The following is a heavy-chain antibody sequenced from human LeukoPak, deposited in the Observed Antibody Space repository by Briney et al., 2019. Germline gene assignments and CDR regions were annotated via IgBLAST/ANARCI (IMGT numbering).Heavy chain of an antibody. CDR2: IYYSEST. CDR1: GGSISSYY. J-gene: IGHJ4*02. V-gene: IGHV4-59*01. Sequence: SETLSLTCTVSGGSISSYYWSWIRQPPGKGLEWIGYIYYSESTNYNPSHKSRVTISVDTSKNQFSLKLSSVTAADTAVYYCARDQRRDYFDYWGQGTLVTVSS. D-gene: IGHD5-24*01. CDR3: ARDQRRDYFDY.